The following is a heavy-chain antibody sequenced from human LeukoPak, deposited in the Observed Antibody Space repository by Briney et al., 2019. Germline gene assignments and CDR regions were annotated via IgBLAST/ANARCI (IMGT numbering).Heavy chain of an antibody. Sequence: SETLSLTCTVSGGSVSSSSYYWGWFRQPPGKGLEWIGSIYNSGITSYNPALQSRVTVSVDTYKNQFSLKLSSVAAADTAVYYCARLGGGGATIDYWGQGTLVTVSS. CDR2: IYNSGIT. CDR1: GGSVSSSSYY. V-gene: IGHV4-39*01. D-gene: IGHD1-26*01. J-gene: IGHJ4*02. CDR3: ARLGGGGATIDY.